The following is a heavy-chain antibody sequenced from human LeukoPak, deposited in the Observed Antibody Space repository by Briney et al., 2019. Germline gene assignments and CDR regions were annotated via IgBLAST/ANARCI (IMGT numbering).Heavy chain of an antibody. CDR3: ARDPYSGNYGNYYYYYMDV. D-gene: IGHD1-26*01. Sequence: GGSLRLSCAASGFTFSDYNMRWIRQAPGKGLEWVSSIKGRFTISRDNAKNSLFLQMNSLSPDDTAVYFCARDPYSGNYGNYYYYYMDVWGKGTTVTISS. J-gene: IGHJ6*03. V-gene: IGHV3-11*04. CDR1: GFTFSDYN.